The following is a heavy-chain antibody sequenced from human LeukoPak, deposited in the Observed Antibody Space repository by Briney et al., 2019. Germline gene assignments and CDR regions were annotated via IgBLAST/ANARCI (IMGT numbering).Heavy chain of an antibody. V-gene: IGHV3-23*01. CDR1: EFTFSSYA. Sequence: PGGSLRLSCAASEFTFSSYAMSWVRQAPGKGLEWVSVISGSGGSTYYADSVKGRFTISRDNSKNTLYLQMNSLRVEDTAVYYCAKDPHTGYSFAYWGQGTLVTVSS. CDR3: AKDPHTGYSFAY. CDR2: ISGSGGST. J-gene: IGHJ4*02. D-gene: IGHD5-18*01.